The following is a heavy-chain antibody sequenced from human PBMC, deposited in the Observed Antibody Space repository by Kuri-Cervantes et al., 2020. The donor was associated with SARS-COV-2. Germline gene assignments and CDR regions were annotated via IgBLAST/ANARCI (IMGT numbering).Heavy chain of an antibody. CDR3: ARGEVVVAATHYYYYYGMDV. J-gene: IGHJ6*02. D-gene: IGHD2-15*01. V-gene: IGHV1-3*01. CDR1: GYTFTSYA. CDR2: SNAGNGNT. Sequence: ASVNVSCKASGYTFTSYAMHWVRQAPGQRLEWMGWSNAGNGNTKYSQKFQGRVTITRDTSASTAYMELSSLRSEDTAVYYCARGEVVVAATHYYYYYGMDVWGQGTTVTVSS.